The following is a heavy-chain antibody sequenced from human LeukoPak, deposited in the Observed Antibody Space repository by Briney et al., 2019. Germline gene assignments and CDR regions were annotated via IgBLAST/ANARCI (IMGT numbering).Heavy chain of an antibody. D-gene: IGHD3-10*01. J-gene: IGHJ3*02. Sequence: SVKVSCKASGGTFSNYAINWLRLAPGQGLEWKGGIIPIVGTTDYAQKFQGRVTIVAEKSTGTAYMELSSLRFEDTAVYYCARERRPYGWGDYLVTDVFDIWGQGTMVSVSS. CDR3: ARERRPYGWGDYLVTDVFDI. CDR2: IIPIVGTT. CDR1: GGTFSNYA. V-gene: IGHV1-69*06.